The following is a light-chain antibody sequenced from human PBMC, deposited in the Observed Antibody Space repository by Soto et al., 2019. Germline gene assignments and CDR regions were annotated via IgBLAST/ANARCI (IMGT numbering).Light chain of an antibody. J-gene: IGKJ2*01. CDR1: QSVSNY. CDR2: YAS. V-gene: IGKV3-11*01. Sequence: EIVLTQSPAALSLSPGERATLSCRASQSVSNYLAWYQQRPGRAPRLLIYYASHRATGIPARFSGSGSGTDFTLTINSLEPEDFAVYYCQQRGDRPRTFGQGTKLEIK. CDR3: QQRGDRPRT.